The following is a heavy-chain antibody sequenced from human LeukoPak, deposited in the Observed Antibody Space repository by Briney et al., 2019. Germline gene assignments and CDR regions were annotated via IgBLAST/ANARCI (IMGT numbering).Heavy chain of an antibody. CDR1: GGSFSVYY. D-gene: IGHD3-22*01. J-gene: IGHJ4*02. CDR3: ARGDNYDSSGYHPKPSR. CDR2: FNHSGST. V-gene: IGHV4-34*01. Sequence: PSDTLSLTYAVYGGSFSVYYWRWIRQPPGKGLEWIGEFNHSGSTNYNPSLKGRVTITIDTDKNQFSLKLSSVTAADTAVYYCARGDNYDSSGYHPKPSRWGQGTLVTVSS.